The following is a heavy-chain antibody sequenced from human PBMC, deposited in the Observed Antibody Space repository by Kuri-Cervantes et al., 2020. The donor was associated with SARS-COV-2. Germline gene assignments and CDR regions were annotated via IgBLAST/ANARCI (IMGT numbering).Heavy chain of an antibody. D-gene: IGHD4-11*01. CDR1: GFTVSSNY. V-gene: IGHV3-53*01. CDR2: IYSGGRT. Sequence: GESLKISCAASGFTVSSNYMSWVRQAPGKGLEWVSVIYSGGRTYYADSVKGRFTISRDNSKNTLYLQMNSLRAEDTAVYYCARDRGNYKGSNWFDPWGQGTLVTVSS. CDR3: ARDRGNYKGSNWFDP. J-gene: IGHJ5*02.